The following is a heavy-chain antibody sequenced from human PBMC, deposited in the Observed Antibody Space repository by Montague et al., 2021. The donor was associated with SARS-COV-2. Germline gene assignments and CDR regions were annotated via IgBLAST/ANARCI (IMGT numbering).Heavy chain of an antibody. D-gene: IGHD6-13*01. V-gene: IGHV4-38-2*02. J-gene: IGHJ5*02. CDR3: ARDSKGGRQLGNWFDP. CDR1: GYSISSGDY. CDR2: IYRNGNT. Sequence: SETLSLTCTVSGYSISSGDYWGWIRQPPGKGLGWIGRIYRNGNTYYNPSLKSRVTMSLDTSKNHFSLNLTSVTAADTAVYFCARDSKGGRQLGNWFDPWGQGILVTVSS.